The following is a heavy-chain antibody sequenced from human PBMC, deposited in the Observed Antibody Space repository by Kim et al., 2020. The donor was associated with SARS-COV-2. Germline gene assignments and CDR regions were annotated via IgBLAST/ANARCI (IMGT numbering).Heavy chain of an antibody. J-gene: IGHJ5*02. D-gene: IGHD3-22*01. CDR3: SKGVDSTGYYNWFDP. Sequence: VEGRFTIARDKSKNTLYLQMNSLRAEDTAVYYCSKGVDSTGYYNWFDPWGQGALVTVSS. V-gene: IGHV3-23*01.